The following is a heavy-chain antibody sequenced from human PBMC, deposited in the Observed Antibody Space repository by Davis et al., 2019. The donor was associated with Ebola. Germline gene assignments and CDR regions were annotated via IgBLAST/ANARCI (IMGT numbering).Heavy chain of an antibody. CDR2: INHSGGST. CDR3: ARSYNYYGSSSPYDY. J-gene: IGHJ4*02. D-gene: IGHD3-22*01. CDR1: GYTFTSYS. Sequence: ASVKVSCKASGYTFTSYSMNWVRQAPGQGIEWMGIINHSGGSTSYAQKFLGRVTMTWDTSTSAVHMDLSSLRSEDTAMYYCARSYNYYGSSSPYDYWGQGTLVTVSS. V-gene: IGHV1-46*01.